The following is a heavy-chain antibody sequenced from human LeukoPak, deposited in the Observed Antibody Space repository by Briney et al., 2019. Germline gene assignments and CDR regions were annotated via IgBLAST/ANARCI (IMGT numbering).Heavy chain of an antibody. Sequence: PGGSLRLSCAASGFTFSSYGMHWVRQAPGKGLEWVAVISYDRINKYYADSVKGRFTISRDNSKNTLYLQMNSLRGEDTAVYSCARETRRYFDLWGRGTLVTVSS. V-gene: IGHV3-30*03. CDR3: ARETRRYFDL. CDR1: GFTFSSYG. CDR2: ISYDRINK. J-gene: IGHJ2*01.